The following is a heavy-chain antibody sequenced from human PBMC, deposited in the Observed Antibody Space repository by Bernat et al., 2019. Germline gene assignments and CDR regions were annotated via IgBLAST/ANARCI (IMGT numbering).Heavy chain of an antibody. CDR2: IKQDGSEK. V-gene: IGHV3-7*03. CDR1: GFTFSSYW. J-gene: IGHJ3*02. CDR3: ARDGGYCSGGSRYDAFDI. Sequence: EVQLVESGGGLVQPGGSLRLSCAASGFTFSSYWMSWVRQAPGKGLEWVANIKQDGSEKYYVDSVKGRFTISRDNAKNSLYLQMNSLRAKDTAVYYCARDGGYCSGGSRYDAFDIWGQGTMVTVSS. D-gene: IGHD2-15*01.